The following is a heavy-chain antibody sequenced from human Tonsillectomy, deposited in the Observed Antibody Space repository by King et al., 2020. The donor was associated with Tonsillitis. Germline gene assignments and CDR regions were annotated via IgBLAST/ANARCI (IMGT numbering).Heavy chain of an antibody. CDR1: GFTFGDHG. J-gene: IGHJ4*02. V-gene: IGHV3-49*03. D-gene: IGHD3/OR15-3a*01. CDR2: IKRKINGGTT. Sequence: DVQLVESGGGLVQPGQSLRLSCTASGFTFGDHGLGWFRQAPGMGLEWVSFIKRKINGGTTWYAASVKGRFTISRDDSKSIAYLQMNSLKTDDTAVYYCGRDRDWAFDYWGQGTLVTVSS. CDR3: GRDRDWAFDY.